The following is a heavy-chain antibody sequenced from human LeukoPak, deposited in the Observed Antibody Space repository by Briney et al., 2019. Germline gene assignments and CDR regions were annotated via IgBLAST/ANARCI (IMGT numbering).Heavy chain of an antibody. J-gene: IGHJ4*02. CDR2: FDPEDGET. CDR1: GYTFTGYY. CDR3: ATGHRRSWDIVGATNFDY. D-gene: IGHD1-26*01. Sequence: ASVKVSCKASGYTFTGYYMHWVRQAPGKGLEWMGGFDPEDGETIYAQKFQGRVTMTEDTSTDTAYMELSSLRSEDTAVYYCATGHRRSWDIVGATNFDYWGQGTLVTVSS. V-gene: IGHV1-24*01.